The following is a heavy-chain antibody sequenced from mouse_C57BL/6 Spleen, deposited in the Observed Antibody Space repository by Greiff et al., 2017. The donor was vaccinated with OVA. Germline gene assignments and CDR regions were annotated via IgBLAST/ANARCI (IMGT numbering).Heavy chain of an antibody. V-gene: IGHV1-64*01. CDR3: ARDTTVVADYWYFDV. Sequence: QVQLQQPGAELVKPGASVKLSCKASGYTFTSYWMHWVKQRPGQGLEWIGMIHPNSGSTNYNEKFKSKATLTVDKSSSTAYMQLSSLTSEDSAVYYCARDTTVVADYWYFDVWGTGTTVTVSS. J-gene: IGHJ1*03. D-gene: IGHD1-1*01. CDR2: IHPNSGST. CDR1: GYTFTSYW.